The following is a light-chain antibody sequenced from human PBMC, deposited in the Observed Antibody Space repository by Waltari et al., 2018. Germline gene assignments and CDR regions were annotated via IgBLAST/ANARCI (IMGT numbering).Light chain of an antibody. CDR2: GAS. Sequence: EIGLTPFPGTLFLFSGGRGTLPCRASQGVSRFLAWYQQKPGQAPRLLIYGASTRATGIPDRFSGSGSGTDFSLTISRLEPEDFAVYYCQKYDRLPATFGQGTKVEIK. J-gene: IGKJ1*01. CDR3: QKYDRLPAT. V-gene: IGKV3-20*01. CDR1: QGVSRF.